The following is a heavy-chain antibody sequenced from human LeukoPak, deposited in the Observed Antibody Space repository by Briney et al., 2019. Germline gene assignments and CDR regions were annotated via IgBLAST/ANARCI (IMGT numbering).Heavy chain of an antibody. CDR1: GYTFTSYG. CDR3: ARDSDSGTSWTNWFDP. CDR2: ISAYNGNT. J-gene: IGHJ5*02. V-gene: IGHV1-18*01. Sequence: GASVKVSCKASGYTFTSYGISWVRQAPGQGLEWMGWISAYNGNTNYAQKLQGRVTMTTDTSISTAYMELSRLRSGDTAVYYCARDSDSGTSWTNWFDPWGQGTLVTVSS. D-gene: IGHD1-26*01.